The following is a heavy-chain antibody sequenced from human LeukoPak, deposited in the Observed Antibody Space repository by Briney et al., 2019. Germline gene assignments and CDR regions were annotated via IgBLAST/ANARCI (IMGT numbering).Heavy chain of an antibody. Sequence: GGSLKISCKGSGYSFTSHWLGWLRQMPGKGLEWMGIIYPGGSNTIYSPSFQGQVTISADKSISTAYLQWSSLKASDTAMYFCARRYCSGGTCYYFDSWGQGTLVTVSS. CDR1: GYSFTSHW. V-gene: IGHV5-51*01. CDR3: ARRYCSGGTCYYFDS. J-gene: IGHJ4*02. CDR2: IYPGGSNT. D-gene: IGHD2-15*01.